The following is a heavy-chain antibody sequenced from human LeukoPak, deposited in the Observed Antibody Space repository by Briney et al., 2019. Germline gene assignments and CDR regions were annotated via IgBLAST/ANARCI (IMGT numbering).Heavy chain of an antibody. CDR2: INAGNGNT. CDR1: GYTFTSYA. D-gene: IGHD6-13*01. V-gene: IGHV1-3*03. Sequence: ASVKVSCKASGYTFTSYAMHWVRQAPGQRLEWMGWINAGNGNTKYSQEFQGRVTITRDTSASTAYMELSSLRSEDMAVYYCARSREGIAAAGPYWYFDYWGQGTLVTVSS. CDR3: ARSREGIAAAGPYWYFDY. J-gene: IGHJ4*02.